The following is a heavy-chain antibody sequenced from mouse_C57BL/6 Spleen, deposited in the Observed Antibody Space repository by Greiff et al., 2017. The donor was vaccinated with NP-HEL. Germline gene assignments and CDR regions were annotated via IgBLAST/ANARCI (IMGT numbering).Heavy chain of an antibody. Sequence: DVKLQESGPVLVKPGASVKMSCKASGYTFTDYYMNWVKQSHGKSLEWIGVINPYNGGTSYNQKFKGKATLTVDKSSSTAYMELNSLTSEDSAVYYCASLITTEVASFDYWGQGTTLTVSS. CDR3: ASLITTEVASFDY. CDR2: INPYNGGT. CDR1: GYTFTDYY. J-gene: IGHJ2*01. V-gene: IGHV1-19*01. D-gene: IGHD1-1*01.